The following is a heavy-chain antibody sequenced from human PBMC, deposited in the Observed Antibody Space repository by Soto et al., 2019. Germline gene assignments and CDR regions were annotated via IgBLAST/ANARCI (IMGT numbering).Heavy chain of an antibody. D-gene: IGHD1-26*01. V-gene: IGHV3-7*03. J-gene: IGHJ4*02. CDR2: IEQDESKK. CDR1: GFIFGSHC. Sequence: GGSLRLSCVASGFIFGSHCMSWVRQAPGKGLEWVANIEQDESKKYYEDSVKGRFTISRDNARNSLYLQMNSLRADDTAVYYCAKVRGRWPDYYFDYWGQGTLVTVSS. CDR3: AKVRGRWPDYYFDY.